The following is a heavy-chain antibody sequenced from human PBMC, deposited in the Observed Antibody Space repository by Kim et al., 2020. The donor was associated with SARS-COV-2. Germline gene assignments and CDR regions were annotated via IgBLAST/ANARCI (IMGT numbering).Heavy chain of an antibody. CDR1: GYTFTGYY. J-gene: IGHJ4*02. V-gene: IGHV1-2*02. CDR2: INPNGGDT. D-gene: IGHD2-2*02. Sequence: ASVKVSCKASGYTFTGYYMHWVRQAPGQGLEWVGWINPNGGDTKYAQKLQGRVTMTRDTSINTAYMELSRLRSDDTAVYYCARDRYTNGSNLVDYWGQGTLVTVSS. CDR3: ARDRYTNGSNLVDY.